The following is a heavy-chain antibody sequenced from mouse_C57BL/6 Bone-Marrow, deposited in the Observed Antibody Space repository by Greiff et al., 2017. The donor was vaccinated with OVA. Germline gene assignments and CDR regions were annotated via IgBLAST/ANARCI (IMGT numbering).Heavy chain of an antibody. Sequence: DVHLVESGAELVRPGASVKLSCTASGFNIKDDYMHWVKQRPEQGLEWIGWIDPENGDTEYASKFQGKATITADTSSNTADLQLSSLTSEDTAVYYCTRGSSDQAWFAYWGQGTLVTVSA. D-gene: IGHD3-2*02. V-gene: IGHV14-4*01. J-gene: IGHJ3*01. CDR1: GFNIKDDY. CDR3: TRGSSDQAWFAY. CDR2: IDPENGDT.